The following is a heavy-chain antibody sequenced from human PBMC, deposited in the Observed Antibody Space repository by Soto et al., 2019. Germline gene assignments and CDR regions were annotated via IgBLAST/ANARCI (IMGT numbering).Heavy chain of an antibody. D-gene: IGHD1-26*01. V-gene: IGHV3-20*04. CDR3: VRGASLNFDY. J-gene: IGHJ4*02. CDR2: VNWNGGST. Sequence: PGGSLRLCCAASGFTFDDYGMSGARQAPGKGLEWVSGVNWNGGSTGYADSVKGRFTISRDNAKNSLYLQMNSLRAEDTAFYYCVRGASLNFDYWGQGTLVTVSS. CDR1: GFTFDDYG.